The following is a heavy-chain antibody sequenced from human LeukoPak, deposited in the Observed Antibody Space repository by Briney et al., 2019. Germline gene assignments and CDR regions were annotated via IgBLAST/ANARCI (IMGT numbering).Heavy chain of an antibody. J-gene: IGHJ6*03. CDR3: AREWQGYSSSRRGYYYYMDV. CDR1: GFTFSSYW. Sequence: SGGSLRPSCAASGFTFSSYWMNWVRQAPGKGLEWVANIKRDGSVKNYLDSVKGRFTISRDNAKNSLYLQMNSLRAEDTAVYYCAREWQGYSSSRRGYYYYMDVWGKGTTVTVSS. CDR2: IKRDGSVK. V-gene: IGHV3-7*01. D-gene: IGHD6-6*01.